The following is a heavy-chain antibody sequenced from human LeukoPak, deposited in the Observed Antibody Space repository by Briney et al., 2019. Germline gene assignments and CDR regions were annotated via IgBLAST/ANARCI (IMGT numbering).Heavy chain of an antibody. V-gene: IGHV3-66*03. J-gene: IGHJ3*02. Sequence: PGGSLRLSCAASGFTVSSNYMSWVRQAPGKGLEWVSVIYSSGSTYYSDSVKGRSTISRDNSENTLYLQMNSLRAEDTAVYYCAREAYDSNSLAFDIWGQGTMVTVSS. CDR3: AREAYDSNSLAFDI. D-gene: IGHD3-22*01. CDR1: GFTVSSNY. CDR2: IYSSGST.